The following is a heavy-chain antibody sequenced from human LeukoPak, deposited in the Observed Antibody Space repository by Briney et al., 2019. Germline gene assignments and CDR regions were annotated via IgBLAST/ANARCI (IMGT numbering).Heavy chain of an antibody. D-gene: IGHD3-22*01. CDR2: VIPIFGTA. V-gene: IGHV1-69*05. J-gene: IGHJ3*02. CDR1: GGTFSSYA. CDR3: ASGRSSGYYLGAFDI. Sequence: GASVKVSCKASGGTFSSYAISWVRQAPGQGLEWMGGVIPIFGTANYAQKFQGRVTITTDESTSTAYMELSSLRSEDTAVYYCASGRSSGYYLGAFDIWGQGTMVTVSS.